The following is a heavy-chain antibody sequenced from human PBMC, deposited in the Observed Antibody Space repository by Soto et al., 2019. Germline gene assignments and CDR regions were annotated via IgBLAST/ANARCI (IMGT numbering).Heavy chain of an antibody. D-gene: IGHD6-19*01. V-gene: IGHV4-34*01. CDR1: GGSFSGYY. CDR3: ARGWGAVADY. Sequence: QVQLQQWGAGMLKPSETLSLTCAVYGGSFSGYYWNWIRPPPGKGLEWIGEINHSGSTNSNPSLKSRVTISVDTSKNQFSLKVTSVTAADTAVYYCARGWGAVADYWGQGTLVTVSS. CDR2: INHSGST. J-gene: IGHJ4*02.